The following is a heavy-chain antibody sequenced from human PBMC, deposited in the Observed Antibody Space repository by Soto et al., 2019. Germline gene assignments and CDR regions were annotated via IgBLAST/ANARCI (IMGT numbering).Heavy chain of an antibody. J-gene: IGHJ6*02. CDR3: ARVVLREMDTTMDYYGMDV. CDR1: GGTFSSYA. D-gene: IGHD5-18*01. CDR2: IIPIFGTA. V-gene: IGHV1-69*13. Sequence: ASVKVSCKASGGTFSSYAISWVRQAPGQGLEWMGGIIPIFGTANYAQKFQGRVTITADESTSTAYMELSSLRSEDTAVYYCARVVLREMDTTMDYYGMDVWGQGTTVTVYS.